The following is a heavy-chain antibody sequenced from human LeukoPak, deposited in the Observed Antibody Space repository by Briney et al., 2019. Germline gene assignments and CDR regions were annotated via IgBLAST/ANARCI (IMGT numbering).Heavy chain of an antibody. CDR2: ISADNGNT. CDR1: GYTFTNYG. Sequence: ASVKVSCKASGYTFTNYGISWVRQAPGQGLEWMGWISADNGNTYYTQNFQGRVSMTTDTSTSTAYMEVRSLRSDDTAVFYCARGETVYGGAIVYWGQGTLVTVSS. D-gene: IGHD3-16*02. CDR3: ARGETVYGGAIVY. J-gene: IGHJ4*02. V-gene: IGHV1-18*01.